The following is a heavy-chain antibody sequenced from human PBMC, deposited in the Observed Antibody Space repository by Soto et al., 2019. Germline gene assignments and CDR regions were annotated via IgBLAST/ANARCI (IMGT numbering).Heavy chain of an antibody. CDR1: GYTFTGYY. J-gene: IGHJ6*02. V-gene: IGHV1-2*02. Sequence: QVQLVQSGAEVKKPGASVKVSCKASGYTFTGYYMHWVRQAPGQGLEWMGWINPNSGGTNDAQKFQGRVTMTRDTSISTVYMVLSRLRSDDTAVYYCARERYGDYVEYYYGMDVWVQGTTVTVSS. CDR2: INPNSGGT. D-gene: IGHD4-17*01. CDR3: ARERYGDYVEYYYGMDV.